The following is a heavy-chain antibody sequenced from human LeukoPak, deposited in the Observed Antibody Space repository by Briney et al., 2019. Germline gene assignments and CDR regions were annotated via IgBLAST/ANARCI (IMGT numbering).Heavy chain of an antibody. J-gene: IGHJ6*02. CDR1: GFTFSSYG. D-gene: IGHD3-16*01. V-gene: IGHV3-7*03. CDR3: ARGGGLDV. CDR2: INHNGNVN. Sequence: GGSLRLSCAASGFTFSSYGMHWVRRAPGKGLEWVASINHNGNVNYYVDSVKGRFTISRDNAKNSLYLQMSNLRAEDTAVYFCARGGGLDVWGQGATVTVSS.